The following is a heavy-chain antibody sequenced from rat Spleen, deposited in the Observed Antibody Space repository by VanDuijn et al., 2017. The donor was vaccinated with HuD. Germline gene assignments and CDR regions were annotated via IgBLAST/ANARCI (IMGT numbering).Heavy chain of an antibody. CDR3: ARHLRVASGVMDA. CDR2: IWAGGST. D-gene: IGHD1-11*01. Sequence: QVQLKESGPGLVQPSQTLSLTCTVSGFSLTNFHVTWVRQPPGKGLEWVGVIWAGGSTAYNSLLKSRLSISRDTSKSQVFLKMNSLQPEDTGTYYCARHLRVASGVMDAWGQGASVTVSS. V-gene: IGHV2-43*01. J-gene: IGHJ4*01. CDR1: GFSLTNFH.